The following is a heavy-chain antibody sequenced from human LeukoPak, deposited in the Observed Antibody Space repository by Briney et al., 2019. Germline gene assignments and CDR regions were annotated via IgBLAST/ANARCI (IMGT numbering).Heavy chain of an antibody. CDR3: AVVRQPLVVDDAFHI. J-gene: IGHJ3*02. Sequence: ASVKVSCKVSGYTFTDYYMHWVQQAPGKGLEWMGLVDPVDGATIYAEKFQGRVTITADPSTDTAYMELSSLRYEDTAVYYCAVVRQPLVVDDAFHIRGQGTMVTVSS. CDR2: VDPVDGAT. D-gene: IGHD2-15*01. CDR1: GYTFTDYY. V-gene: IGHV1-69-2*01.